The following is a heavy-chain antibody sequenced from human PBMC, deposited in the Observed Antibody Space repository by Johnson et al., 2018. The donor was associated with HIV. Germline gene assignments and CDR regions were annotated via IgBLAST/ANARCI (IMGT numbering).Heavy chain of an antibody. CDR3: TTEWEYYYGSGKLDAFDI. CDR2: VKSKNDGGTT. V-gene: IGHV3-15*01. Sequence: VQLVESGGGLVKPGGSLRLSCAVSGFIFSNAWMSWVRQAPGKGLEWVGRVKSKNDGGTTEYGAPVNGRFTISRDESKNMMYLQMNSLKTEDTAVYYCTTEWEYYYGSGKLDAFDIWGQGTMVTVSS. D-gene: IGHD3-10*01. J-gene: IGHJ3*02. CDR1: GFIFSNAW.